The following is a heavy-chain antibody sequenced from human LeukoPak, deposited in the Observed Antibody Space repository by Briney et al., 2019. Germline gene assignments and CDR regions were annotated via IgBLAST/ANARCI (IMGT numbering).Heavy chain of an antibody. CDR3: ARGRGGDYVPSRFDF. CDR1: GFSVITDY. CDR2: ISGSGGNT. D-gene: IGHD4-17*01. Sequence: GGSLRLSCAASGFSVITDYMTWVRQAPGKGLEWVSSISGSGGNTYYADSVEGRFTVSRDNSENTVYLQMNSLRAEDTALYYCARGRGGDYVPSRFDFWGQGTLVTVSS. J-gene: IGHJ4*02. V-gene: IGHV3-23*01.